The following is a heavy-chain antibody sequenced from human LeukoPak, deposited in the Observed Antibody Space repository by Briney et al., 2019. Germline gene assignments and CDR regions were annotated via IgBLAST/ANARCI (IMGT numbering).Heavy chain of an antibody. CDR2: IYTGGTT. V-gene: IGHV3-66*01. Sequence: PGGSGSLFCAASGFTDTSNLMNWVRQAPGKGLEWVSIIYTGGTTHYADYLKDRYLIFRDDSINTLYLQMNSLRAEDTAVYYCARDSSSYYFDYWGQGTMVTVSS. CDR1: GFTDTSNL. CDR3: ARDSSSYYFDY. D-gene: IGHD6-6*01. J-gene: IGHJ4*02.